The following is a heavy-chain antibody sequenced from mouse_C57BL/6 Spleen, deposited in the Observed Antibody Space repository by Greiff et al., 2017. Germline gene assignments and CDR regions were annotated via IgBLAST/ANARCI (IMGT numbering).Heavy chain of an antibody. J-gene: IGHJ4*01. D-gene: IGHD2-4*01. CDR3: ARRDYEGDAMDY. CDR1: GYAFTNYL. V-gene: IGHV1-54*01. Sequence: VQLHQSGAELVRPGTSVKVSCKASGYAFTNYLIEWVKQRPGQGLEWIGVINPGSGGTNYNEKFKGKATLTADKSSSTAYMQLSSLTSEDSAVYFCARRDYEGDAMDYWGQGTSVTVSS. CDR2: INPGSGGT.